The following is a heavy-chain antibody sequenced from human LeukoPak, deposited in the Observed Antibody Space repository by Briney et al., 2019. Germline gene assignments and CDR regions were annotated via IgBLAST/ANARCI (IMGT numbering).Heavy chain of an antibody. CDR3: EAGTTGNAFDI. CDR1: GFTFSSYG. D-gene: IGHD1-14*01. CDR2: ISYDGSNK. V-gene: IGHV3-30*03. Sequence: GGSLRLSCAASGFTFSSYGMHWVRQAPGKGLEWVAVISYDGSNKYYADSVKGRFTISRDNSKNTLYLQMNSLRAEDTAVYYCEAGTTGNAFDIWGQGTKVTVSS. J-gene: IGHJ3*02.